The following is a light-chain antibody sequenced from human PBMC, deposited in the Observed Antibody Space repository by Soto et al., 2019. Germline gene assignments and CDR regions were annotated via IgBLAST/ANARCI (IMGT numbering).Light chain of an antibody. CDR3: MQALESRT. J-gene: IGKJ1*01. CDR2: LGS. V-gene: IGKV2-28*01. CDR1: QSLLYSNGHNY. Sequence: DIVMTQSPLSLPVTPGEPASISCRSSQSLLYSNGHNYLDWYLQKPGQPPQLLIYLGSNRASEVPDRISGGGSGTDFTLTISRVEAEDVAIYYCMQALESRTFGQGTKVEIK.